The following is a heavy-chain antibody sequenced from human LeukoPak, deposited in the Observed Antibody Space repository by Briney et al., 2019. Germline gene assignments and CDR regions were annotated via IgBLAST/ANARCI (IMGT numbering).Heavy chain of an antibody. CDR2: IDHSGST. V-gene: IGHV4-34*01. CDR3: ARKGRYRVDY. CDR1: GGSFSGYY. D-gene: IGHD2-2*02. Sequence: SETLSLTCAVYGGSFSGYYWSWIRQFPGKGLEWIGEIDHSGSTNYNPSLKSRVTISVDTSKNQFSLKLSSVTAADTAVYYCARKGRYRVDYWGQGTLVTVSS. J-gene: IGHJ4*02.